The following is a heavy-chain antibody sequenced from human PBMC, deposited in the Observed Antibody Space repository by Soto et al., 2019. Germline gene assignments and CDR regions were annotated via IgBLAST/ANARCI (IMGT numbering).Heavy chain of an antibody. Sequence: QVQLQESGPGLVKPSETLSLTCTVSGGSISSYYWSWIWQPPGKGLEWIGYIYYSGSTNYNPSLKSRVTISVDTSKNQFSLKLSSVTAADTAVYYCARHRTTRELSFDYWGQGTLVTVSS. CDR2: IYYSGST. J-gene: IGHJ4*02. CDR1: GGSISSYY. V-gene: IGHV4-59*08. D-gene: IGHD1-7*01. CDR3: ARHRTTRELSFDY.